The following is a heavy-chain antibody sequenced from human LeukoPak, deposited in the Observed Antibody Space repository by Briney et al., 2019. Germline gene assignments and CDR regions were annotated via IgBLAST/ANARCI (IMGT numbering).Heavy chain of an antibody. V-gene: IGHV4-34*01. CDR2: INHSGST. Sequence: SETLSLTCAVYGGSFSGYYWSWIRQPPGKGLEWIGEINHSGSTNYNPSLKSRVTISVDTSKNQFSLKLSSVTAADTAVYYCARGHWYNWNYFRDYWGQGTLVTVSS. CDR3: ARGHWYNWNYFRDY. J-gene: IGHJ4*02. CDR1: GGSFSGYY. D-gene: IGHD1-7*01.